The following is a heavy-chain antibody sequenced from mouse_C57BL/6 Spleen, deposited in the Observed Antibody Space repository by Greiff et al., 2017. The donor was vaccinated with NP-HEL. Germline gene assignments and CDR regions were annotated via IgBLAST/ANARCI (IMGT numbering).Heavy chain of an antibody. CDR2: IDPSDSYT. Sequence: QVQLKQPGAELVKPGASVKLSCKASGYTFTSYWMKWVKQRPGQGLEWIGEIDPSDSYTNYNQKFKGKATLTVNTSSSTAYMQLSSLTSEDSAVYYCAREDYYGSSSAYWGQGTLVTVST. CDR3: AREDYYGSSSAY. CDR1: GYTFTSYW. D-gene: IGHD1-1*01. J-gene: IGHJ3*01. V-gene: IGHV1-50*01.